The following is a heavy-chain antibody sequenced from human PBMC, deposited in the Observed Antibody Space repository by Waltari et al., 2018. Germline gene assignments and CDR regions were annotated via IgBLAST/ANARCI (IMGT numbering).Heavy chain of an antibody. CDR3: TRDLYGSGGDWFDP. CDR1: GFRFSAYD. V-gene: IGHV3-21*01. D-gene: IGHD3-10*01. CDR2: IGGTHSNI. Sequence: EVRLAESGGGLVKPGGALRPSCTASGFRFSAYDMNWVRQAPGTGLEWVSSIGGTHSNIFYADSVKGRFTVSRDNAKNSLYFQMDNLRAEDSGLYYCTRDLYGSGGDWFDPWGQGTLVTVSS. J-gene: IGHJ5*02.